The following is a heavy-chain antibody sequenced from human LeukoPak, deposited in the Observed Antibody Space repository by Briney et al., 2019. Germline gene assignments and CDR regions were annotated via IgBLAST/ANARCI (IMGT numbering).Heavy chain of an antibody. CDR3: ARDDLSANPDY. J-gene: IGHJ4*02. V-gene: IGHV3-11*04. Sequence: GGSLRLSCAGSGFTFSDYYMSWVRQAPGKGLEWVSYISSSGSTIYYADSVKGRFTISRDNAKNSLYLQMNRLRAGDTAVYYCARDDLSANPDYWGQGTLVTVSS. CDR2: ISSSGSTI. CDR1: GFTFSDYY. D-gene: IGHD4/OR15-4a*01.